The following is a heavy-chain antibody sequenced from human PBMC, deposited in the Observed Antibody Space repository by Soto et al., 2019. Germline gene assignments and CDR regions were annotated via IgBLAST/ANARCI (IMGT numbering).Heavy chain of an antibody. Sequence: QVQLQESGPGLVKPSHTLSLTCTVSGGSISSGDYYWSWIRQPPGKGLEWIGYIYYSGSTYYNPSLKSRVTISVDTSKNRFSLKLSSVTAAETAMYYCARVRYYDFWCGPRDWFAPWGQGTLVTVSS. CDR1: GGSISSGDYY. V-gene: IGHV4-30-4*01. CDR3: ARVRYYDFWCGPRDWFAP. CDR2: IYYSGST. D-gene: IGHD3-3*01. J-gene: IGHJ5*02.